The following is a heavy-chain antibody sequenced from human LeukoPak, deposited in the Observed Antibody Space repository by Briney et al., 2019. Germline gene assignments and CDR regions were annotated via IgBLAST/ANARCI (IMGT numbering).Heavy chain of an antibody. CDR2: ISYDGSSK. CDR3: TKDPLGYYFDY. CDR1: GFTFSSYE. D-gene: IGHD7-27*01. Sequence: GGSLRLSCAASGFTFSSYEMNWVRQAPGKGLEWVAIISYDGSSKYYADSVKGRFTISRDNSKNTLYLQMNSLRTEDTAVYYCTKDPLGYYFDYWGQGTLVTVSS. V-gene: IGHV3-30*18. J-gene: IGHJ4*02.